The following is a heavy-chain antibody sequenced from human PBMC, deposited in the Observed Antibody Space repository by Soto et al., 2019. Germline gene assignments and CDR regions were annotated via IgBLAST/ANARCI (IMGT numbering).Heavy chain of an antibody. CDR1: GSPISSYY. CDR3: ARLGGRYQAFDY. V-gene: IGHV4-59*08. J-gene: IGHJ4*01. CDR2: IYYTGTT. D-gene: IGHD2-15*01. Sequence: SETLSLTCNVSGSPISSYYWGWFRQPPGQGLEWVGYIYYTGTTSYNPSLRSRVAISVDASKSQFSLDLRSVTAADTAVYFCARLGGRYQAFDYWGHGALGTVSS.